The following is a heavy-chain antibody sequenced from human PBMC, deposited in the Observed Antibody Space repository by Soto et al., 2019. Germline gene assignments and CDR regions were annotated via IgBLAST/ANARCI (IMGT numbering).Heavy chain of an antibody. D-gene: IGHD3-10*02. CDR1: GYTFTAYY. CDR2: INPKFGDT. J-gene: IGHJ6*02. CDR3: ARHMDYYYGRGSGNGHGV. V-gene: IGHV1-2*02. Sequence: QVQLVQSGAEVKEPGDSVRVSCEASGYTFTAYYIHWVRQAPGQGLEWMGWINPKFGDTTYAQDFQGRVSMTRDMYISTVYMELSSLTSDETAIYYCARHMDYYYGRGSGNGHGVWGQGTTVTVFS.